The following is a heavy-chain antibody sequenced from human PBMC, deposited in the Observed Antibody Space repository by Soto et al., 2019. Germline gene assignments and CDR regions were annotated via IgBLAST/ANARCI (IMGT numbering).Heavy chain of an antibody. Sequence: SETLSLTCAVYGGSFSGYYWSWSRQPPGRGLEWIGEIHHSGRTNYNPSLKSRVTISIDTSKNQFSLKLGSVTAADTAVYYCSIMCHRATCSSHFRGPATLVPVSS. CDR2: IHHSGRT. J-gene: IGHJ4*02. D-gene: IGHD2-15*01. CDR1: GGSFSGYY. CDR3: SIMCHRATCSSHF. V-gene: IGHV4-34*01.